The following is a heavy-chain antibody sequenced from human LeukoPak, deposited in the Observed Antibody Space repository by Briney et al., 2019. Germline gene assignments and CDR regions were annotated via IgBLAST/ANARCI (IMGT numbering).Heavy chain of an antibody. V-gene: IGHV3-74*01. CDR3: AKTTSITFYYMDV. Sequence: GGSLRLSCAASGFTFSNYYVHWVRQPPGKGLVWVSRVNSDGSSTNYADSVKGRFTISRDNAKNSLYLQMNSLRAEDTAVYYCAKTTSITFYYMDVWGKGTTVTVSS. D-gene: IGHD3-16*01. CDR1: GFTFSNYY. CDR2: VNSDGSST. J-gene: IGHJ6*03.